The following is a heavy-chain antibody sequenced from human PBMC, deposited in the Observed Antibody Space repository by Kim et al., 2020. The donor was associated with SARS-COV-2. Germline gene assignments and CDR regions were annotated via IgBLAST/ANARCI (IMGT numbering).Heavy chain of an antibody. CDR1: GGSISSSSYY. CDR3: ARRSSGWYYVGFDY. Sequence: SETLSLTCTVSGGSISSSSYYWGWIRQPPGKGLEWIGSIYYSGSTYYNPSLKSRVTISVDTSKNQFSLKLSSVTAADTAVYYCARRSSGWYYVGFDYWGQGTLVTVSS. CDR2: IYYSGST. J-gene: IGHJ4*02. V-gene: IGHV4-39*01. D-gene: IGHD6-19*01.